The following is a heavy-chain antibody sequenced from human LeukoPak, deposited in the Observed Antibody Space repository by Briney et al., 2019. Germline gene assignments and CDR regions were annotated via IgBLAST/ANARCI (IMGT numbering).Heavy chain of an antibody. CDR1: GGSISSSSCY. CDR3: ARRGIAAAGYDY. J-gene: IGHJ4*02. Sequence: SETLSLTCTVSGGSISSSSCYWGWIRQPPGKGLEWIGGIYYSGTTNYNPSLKSRVTILVDTSKNQFSLNLSSVTAADTAVYYCARRGIAAAGYDYWGQGTLVTVSS. CDR2: IYYSGTT. D-gene: IGHD6-13*01. V-gene: IGHV4-39*07.